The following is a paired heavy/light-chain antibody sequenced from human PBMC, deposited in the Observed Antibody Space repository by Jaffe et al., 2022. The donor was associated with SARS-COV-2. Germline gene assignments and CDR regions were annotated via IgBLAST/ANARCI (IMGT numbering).Heavy chain of an antibody. D-gene: IGHD5-12*01. J-gene: IGHJ3*02. CDR2: ISGSGGST. Sequence: EVQLVESGGGLVQPGGSLRLSCAASGFTFSSCTMNWVRQAPGKGLEWVSAISGSGGSTYYADSVKGRFTISRDNSKNTLYLQMNSLRAEDTAVYYCAKQEGLRGYSGYLDRPDAFDIWGQGTMVTVSS. CDR1: GFTFSSCT. CDR3: AKQEGLRGYSGYLDRPDAFDI. V-gene: IGHV3-23*04.
Light chain of an antibody. J-gene: IGKJ4*01. CDR2: AAS. CDR3: QQYYSYPPT. V-gene: IGKV1-8*01. Sequence: AIRMTQSPSSFSASTGDRVTITCRASQGISSYLAWYQQKPGKAPKLLIYAASSLQSGVPSRFSGSGSGTDFTLTISCLQSEDFATYYCQQYYSYPPTFGGGTKVEIK. CDR1: QGISSY.